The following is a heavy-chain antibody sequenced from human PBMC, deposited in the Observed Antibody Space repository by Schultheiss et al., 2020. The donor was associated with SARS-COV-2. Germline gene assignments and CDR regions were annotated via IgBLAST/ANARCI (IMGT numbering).Heavy chain of an antibody. J-gene: IGHJ6*02. V-gene: IGHV3-30-3*01. CDR2: ISYDGSNK. Sequence: VGSLRLSCAASGFTFSSYAMHWVRQAPGKGLEWVAVISYDGSNKYCADSVKGRFNISRDNSKNTLYLQMNSLRAEDTAVYYCAPLSSEGMDVWGQGTTVTVSS. CDR1: GFTFSSYA. CDR3: APLSSEGMDV.